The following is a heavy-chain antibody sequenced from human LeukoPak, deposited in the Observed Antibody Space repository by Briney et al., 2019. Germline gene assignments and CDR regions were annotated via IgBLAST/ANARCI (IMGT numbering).Heavy chain of an antibody. CDR2: ISYDGSNK. D-gene: IGHD3-9*01. CDR1: GFTFSSYA. CDR3: AREGPLRYFDCPDY. V-gene: IGHV3-30-3*01. J-gene: IGHJ4*02. Sequence: GRSLRLSCAASGFTFSSYAMHWVRQASGKGLEWVAVISYDGSNKYYADSVKGRFTISRDNSKNTLYLQMNSLRAEDTAVYYCAREGPLRYFDCPDYWGQGTLVTVSS.